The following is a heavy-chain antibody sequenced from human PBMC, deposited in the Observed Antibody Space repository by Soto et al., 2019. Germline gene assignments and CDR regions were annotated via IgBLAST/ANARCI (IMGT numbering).Heavy chain of an antibody. CDR3: AKGQHCSSTSCYFYYYGMDV. Sequence: QVQLVESGGGVVQPGRSLRLSCAASGFTFNTYGMHWVRQAPGKGLEWVAVISYDGSNKYYADSVKGRLTLSRDNSXXTXYXXMNSLRAEDTAVYYCAKGQHCSSTSCYFYYYGMDVWGQGTTVAVSS. V-gene: IGHV3-30*18. CDR1: GFTFNTYG. CDR2: ISYDGSNK. J-gene: IGHJ6*02. D-gene: IGHD2-2*01.